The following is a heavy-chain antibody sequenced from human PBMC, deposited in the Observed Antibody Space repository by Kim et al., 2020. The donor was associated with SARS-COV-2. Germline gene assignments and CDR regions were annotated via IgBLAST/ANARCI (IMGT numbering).Heavy chain of an antibody. CDR2: IYYSGST. CDR3: ARDRTGDRYFDL. Sequence: SETLSLTCTVSGGSISSYYWSWIRQPPGKGLEWIGYIYYSGSTNYNPSLKSRVTISVDTSKNQFSLKLSSVTAADTAVYYCARDRTGDRYFDLWGRGTLVTVSS. J-gene: IGHJ2*01. D-gene: IGHD7-27*01. V-gene: IGHV4-59*01. CDR1: GGSISSYY.